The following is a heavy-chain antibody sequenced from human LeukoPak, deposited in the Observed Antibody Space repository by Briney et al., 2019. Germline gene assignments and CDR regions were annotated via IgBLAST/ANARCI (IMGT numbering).Heavy chain of an antibody. CDR1: GFTFSSYW. CDR2: INSEGSSI. CDR3: ARERGTSFEY. Sequence: QPGGSPRLSCAASGFTFSSYWMHWVRQAPGKGLMWVSRINSEGSSISYADSVKGRFTISRDNAKNTLYLQMSSLRAEDTAVYYCARERGTSFEYGGQGTLVTVPS. D-gene: IGHD5-12*01. J-gene: IGHJ4*02. V-gene: IGHV3-74*01.